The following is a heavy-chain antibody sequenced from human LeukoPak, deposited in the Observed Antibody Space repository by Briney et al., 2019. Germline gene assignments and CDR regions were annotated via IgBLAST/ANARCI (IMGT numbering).Heavy chain of an antibody. D-gene: IGHD1-14*01. CDR2: IWYDGSNK. V-gene: IGHV3-33*01. CDR1: GFTFSSYG. J-gene: IGHJ4*02. Sequence: PGRSLRLSCAASGFTFSSYGMHWVRQAPGKGLEWVAVIWYDGSNKYYADSVKGRFTISRDNSKNTLYLQMNSLRAEDTAVYYCARDPDILGMPYYFDYWGQGTLVTVSS. CDR3: ARDPDILGMPYYFDY.